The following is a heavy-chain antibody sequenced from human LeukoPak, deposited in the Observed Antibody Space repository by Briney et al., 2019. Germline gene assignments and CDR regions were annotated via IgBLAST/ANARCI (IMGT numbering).Heavy chain of an antibody. J-gene: IGHJ2*01. D-gene: IGHD6-13*01. Sequence: PGGSLRLSCAVSGFTFSCYWMSWVRQAPGEGLEWVANINQDGSEKYYVDSVKGRFTISRDNAKNSLYLQMNSLRDEHTAVYYCARVAWYSNTWAWCFGLWGRGTLVTVSS. V-gene: IGHV3-7*01. CDR3: ARVAWYSNTWAWCFGL. CDR1: GFTFSCYW. CDR2: INQDGSEK.